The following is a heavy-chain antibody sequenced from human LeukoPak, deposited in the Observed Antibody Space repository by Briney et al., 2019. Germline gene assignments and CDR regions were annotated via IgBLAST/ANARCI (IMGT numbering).Heavy chain of an antibody. CDR2: IYTSGST. V-gene: IGHV4-4*07. D-gene: IGHD3-10*02. J-gene: IGHJ4*02. CDR3: ARDVPPGRGYYFDY. Sequence: ASETLSLTGTVSVGSISSYYWSWIRQPDGKGLEWIGRIYTSGSTNYNPSLKSRVTMSVDTSKNQFSLKLSSVTAADTAVYYCARDVPPGRGYYFDYWGQGTLVTVSS. CDR1: VGSISSYY.